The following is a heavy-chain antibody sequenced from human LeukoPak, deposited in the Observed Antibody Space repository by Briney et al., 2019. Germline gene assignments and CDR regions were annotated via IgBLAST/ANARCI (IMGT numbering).Heavy chain of an antibody. Sequence: ESSETLSLTCAVYGGSFSGYYWSWIRQPPGKGLEWIGGINHSGSTNYNPSLKSRVTISVDTSKNQFSLKLSSVTAADTAVYYCARVSGYSGFDWGQGTLVTVSS. CDR1: GGSFSGYY. CDR3: ARVSGYSGFD. D-gene: IGHD5-12*01. V-gene: IGHV4-34*01. J-gene: IGHJ4*02. CDR2: INHSGST.